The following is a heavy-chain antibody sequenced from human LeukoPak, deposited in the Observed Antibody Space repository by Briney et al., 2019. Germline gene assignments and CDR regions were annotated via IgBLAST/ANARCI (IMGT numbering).Heavy chain of an antibody. V-gene: IGHV3-30*18. Sequence: GGSLRLSCVASEFTFRSYDMHWVRQAPGKGLEWVAVISYDGSNKDYADSVKGRFTISRDSSMNTLYLQMNSLRAEDTAVYYCAKVRWGSDNALDSWGQGTLVTGSS. CDR3: AKVRWGSDNALDS. CDR1: EFTFRSYD. CDR2: ISYDGSNK. D-gene: IGHD3-16*01. J-gene: IGHJ4*02.